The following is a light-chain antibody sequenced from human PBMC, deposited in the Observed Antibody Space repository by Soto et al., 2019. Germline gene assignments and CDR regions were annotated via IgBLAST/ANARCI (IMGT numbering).Light chain of an antibody. J-gene: IGKJ5*01. V-gene: IGKV1-9*01. CDR1: QGISSY. Sequence: DIQLTQSPSFLSASVGDRVTITCRASQGISSYLAWYQQKPGKAPKLLIYAASTLQSGVPSRFSGSGSGTEFTLTICSLQPEDFATFSCQQLNSYPVTFGQGTRLEIK. CDR2: AAS. CDR3: QQLNSYPVT.